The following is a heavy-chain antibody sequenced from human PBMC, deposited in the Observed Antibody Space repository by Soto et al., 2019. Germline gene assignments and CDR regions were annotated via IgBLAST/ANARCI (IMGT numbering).Heavy chain of an antibody. CDR1: GGTFNNFV. CDR3: ARDLGGDATIRF. D-gene: IGHD3-16*01. CDR2: IIPNFGTT. J-gene: IGHJ4*02. V-gene: IGHV1-69*01. Sequence: QVQLEQSGAEVKKPGSSVKVSCKASGGTFNNFVISWVRQAPGQGLEWMGGIIPNFGTTNYAQKFQGKVTITADETTRTSYLELRGLTSDDTSVYYCARDLGGDATIRFWGQGTLVTVSS.